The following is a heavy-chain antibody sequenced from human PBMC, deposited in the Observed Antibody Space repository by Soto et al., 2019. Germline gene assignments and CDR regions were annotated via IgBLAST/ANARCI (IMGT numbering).Heavy chain of an antibody. J-gene: IGHJ4*02. Sequence: GGSLRLSCAASGFTFSSYWMSWVRQAPGKGLEWVANIKQDGSEKYYVDSVKGRFTISRDNAKNSLYLQMNSLRAEDTAVYYCAREPNTAMGLFDYWGQGTLVTVSS. D-gene: IGHD5-18*01. V-gene: IGHV3-7*01. CDR3: AREPNTAMGLFDY. CDR2: IKQDGSEK. CDR1: GFTFSSYW.